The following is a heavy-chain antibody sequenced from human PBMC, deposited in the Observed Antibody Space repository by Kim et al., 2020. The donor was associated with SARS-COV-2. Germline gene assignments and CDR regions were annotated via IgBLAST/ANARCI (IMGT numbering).Heavy chain of an antibody. J-gene: IGHJ6*02. V-gene: IGHV4-59*01. CDR3: ARAPMLWFGESNGMDV. Sequence: SLKSRVTISVDTSKNQFSRKLSSVTAADTAVYYCARAPMLWFGESNGMDVWGQGTTVTVSS. D-gene: IGHD3-10*01.